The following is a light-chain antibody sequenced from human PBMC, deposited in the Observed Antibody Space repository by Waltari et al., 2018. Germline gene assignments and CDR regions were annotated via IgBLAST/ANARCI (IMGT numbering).Light chain of an antibody. J-gene: IGLJ1*01. Sequence: SYELTQPPSVSVSPGQTARITCSGDALPKKYAYWYQQKPGQAPVLVIYKGSERPSGIPARFSGSRSGTTVTLTISGVQAEDEADYYCQSADSSGNTYVFGIGTKVTVL. CDR3: QSADSSGNTYV. V-gene: IGLV3-25*02. CDR1: ALPKKY. CDR2: KGS.